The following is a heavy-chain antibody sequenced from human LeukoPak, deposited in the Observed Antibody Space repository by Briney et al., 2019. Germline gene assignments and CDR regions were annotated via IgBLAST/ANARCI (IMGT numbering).Heavy chain of an antibody. Sequence: GGSLRLSCAASGFTFSSYEMNWVRQAPGKGLEWVSYISSSGSTIYYADSVKGRFTISRDNAKNSLYLQMNSLRAEDTAVYFCARGYATRGRDSSVGFDYWGQGALVTVSS. CDR2: ISSSGSTI. J-gene: IGHJ4*02. CDR3: ARGYATRGRDSSVGFDY. V-gene: IGHV3-48*03. D-gene: IGHD3-16*01. CDR1: GFTFSSYE.